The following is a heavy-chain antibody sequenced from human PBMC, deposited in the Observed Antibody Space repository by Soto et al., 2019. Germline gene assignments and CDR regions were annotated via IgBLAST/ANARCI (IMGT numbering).Heavy chain of an antibody. CDR3: AGGSGSYYKTYYYYGMDV. CDR1: GYTFTSYA. J-gene: IGHJ6*02. CDR2: INAGNGNT. V-gene: IGHV1-3*01. Sequence: AASVKVSCKAFGYTFTSYAMHWVRQAPGQRLEWMGWINAGNGNTKYSQKFQGRVTITRDTSASTAYMELSSLRSEDTAVYYCAGGSGSYYKTYYYYGMDVWGQGTTVTVS. D-gene: IGHD3-10*01.